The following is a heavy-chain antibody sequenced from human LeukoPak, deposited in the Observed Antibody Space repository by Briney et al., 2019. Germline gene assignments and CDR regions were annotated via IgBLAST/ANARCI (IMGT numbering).Heavy chain of an antibody. V-gene: IGHV1-2*02. CDR3: ARESACGTTNCLAPADWLDP. D-gene: IGHD2-2*01. J-gene: IGHJ5*02. CDR2: ISPNSGDT. Sequence: ASVKVSCKASGGTFSSYAISWVRQAPGQGLEWMGWISPNSGDTDIAQKFQGRVTMTRDTSIATSYMEVDSLTSDDTAVYYCARESACGTTNCLAPADWLDPWGQGTLVIVSS. CDR1: GGTFSSYA.